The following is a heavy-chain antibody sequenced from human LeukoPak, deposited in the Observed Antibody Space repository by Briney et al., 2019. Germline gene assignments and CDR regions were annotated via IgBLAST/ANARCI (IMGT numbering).Heavy chain of an antibody. Sequence: SVKVSCKASGGTFSSYAISWVRQAPGQGLEWMGGIIPIFGTANYAQKFQGRATITADESTSTAYMELSSLRSEDTAVYYCARGSQYSSGWSYYYYGMDVWGQGTTVTVSS. CDR3: ARGSQYSSGWSYYYYGMDV. D-gene: IGHD6-19*01. V-gene: IGHV1-69*13. CDR1: GGTFSSYA. J-gene: IGHJ6*02. CDR2: IIPIFGTA.